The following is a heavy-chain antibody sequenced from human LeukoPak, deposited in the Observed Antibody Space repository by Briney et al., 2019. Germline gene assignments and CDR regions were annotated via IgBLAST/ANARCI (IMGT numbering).Heavy chain of an antibody. CDR3: AKDRDFGSGSYYKVDY. V-gene: IGHV3-23*01. CDR2: ISNSGGST. CDR1: GFTFSRYA. J-gene: IGHJ4*02. D-gene: IGHD3-10*01. Sequence: TGGSLRLSCAASGFTFSRYAMSWVRQAPGKGLEWVSGISNSGGSTYYADSVKGRLTISRDNSKNTLYLQMNSLRAEDTAVYYCAKDRDFGSGSYYKVDYWGQGTLVTVSS.